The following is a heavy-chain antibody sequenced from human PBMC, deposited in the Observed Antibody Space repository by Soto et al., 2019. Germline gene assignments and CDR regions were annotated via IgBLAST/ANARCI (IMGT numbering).Heavy chain of an antibody. V-gene: IGHV1-69*06. J-gene: IGHJ5*02. CDR2: IIPIFGTA. D-gene: IGHD3-3*01. Sequence: QVQLVQSGAEVKKPGSSVKVSCKASGGTFSSYAISWVRQAPGQGLEWMGGIIPIFGTANYAQKFQGRVTVTADKSTSTAYMELSSLRSEDTAVYYCARDRVPIFGMVPLSGAENWFDRWGQGTLVTVSS. CDR3: ARDRVPIFGMVPLSGAENWFDR. CDR1: GGTFSSYA.